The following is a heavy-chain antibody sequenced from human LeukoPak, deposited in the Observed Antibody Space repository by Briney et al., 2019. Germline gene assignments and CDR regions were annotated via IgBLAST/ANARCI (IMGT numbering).Heavy chain of an antibody. V-gene: IGHV4-59*01. D-gene: IGHD1-1*01. CDR2: ISYSRIT. CDR1: GGSIRSYY. J-gene: IGHJ4*02. CDR3: ARWNEGFDY. Sequence: SETLSLTCTVSGGSIRSYYWSWIRQPPGKGLEWIAYISYSRITNYNPSLKSRVTISVDTSKNQLSLKLSSVTAADTAVYYCARWNEGFDYWGQGTLVTVSS.